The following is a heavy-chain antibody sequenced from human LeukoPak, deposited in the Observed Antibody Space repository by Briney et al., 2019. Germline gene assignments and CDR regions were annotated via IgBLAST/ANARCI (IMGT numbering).Heavy chain of an antibody. J-gene: IGHJ4*02. CDR3: ARGFY. CDR2: IKEDGSEK. CDR1: GYTFSRYW. V-gene: IGHV3-7*03. Sequence: GGSLRLSCVASGYTFSRYWMSWVRQIPGKGPEWVASIKEDGSEKNYADSVKGRFIISRDNAKKSLYLQMNSLRVDDTAVYYCARGFYWGQGTLVTVS.